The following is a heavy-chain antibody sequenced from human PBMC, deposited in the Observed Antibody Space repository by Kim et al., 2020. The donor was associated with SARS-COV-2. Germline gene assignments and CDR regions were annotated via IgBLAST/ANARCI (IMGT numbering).Heavy chain of an antibody. D-gene: IGHD6-19*01. V-gene: IGHV5-51*01. Sequence: GESLKISCKGSGYSFTSYWIGWVRQMPGKGLEWMGIIYPGDSDTRYSPSFQGQVTISADKSISTAYLQWSSLKASDTAMYYCARHLFEYSSGWYYYYGMDIWSQGTTVTDSS. CDR1: GYSFTSYW. CDR2: IYPGDSDT. CDR3: ARHLFEYSSGWYYYYGMDI. J-gene: IGHJ6*02.